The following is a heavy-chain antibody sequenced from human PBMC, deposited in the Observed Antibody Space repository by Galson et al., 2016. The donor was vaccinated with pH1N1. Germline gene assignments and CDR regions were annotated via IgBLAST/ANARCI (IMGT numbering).Heavy chain of an antibody. D-gene: IGHD1-26*01. CDR3: ARRQVGGTGTFDS. J-gene: IGHJ4*02. CDR1: GGSISSSSYY. V-gene: IGHV4-39*01. Sequence: LSLTCTVSGGSISSSSYYWGWIRQPPGKGLGWIGSIYYSGSTYYTASLKSRVTIYVDTSKNQFSLKLNSVTAADTAVYYCARRQVGGTGTFDSWGQGTLVTVSS. CDR2: IYYSGST.